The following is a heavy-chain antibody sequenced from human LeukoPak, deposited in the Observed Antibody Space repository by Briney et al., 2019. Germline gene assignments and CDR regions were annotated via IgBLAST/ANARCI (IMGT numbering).Heavy chain of an antibody. Sequence: PSETLSLTCTVSGGSISSYYWSWIRQPPGKGLEWIGYIYYSGSTNYNPSLKSRVTISVDTSKNQFSLKLSSVTAADTAVYYCARDGTITFGGVIVPFNWFDPWGQGTLVTVSS. CDR3: ARDGTITFGGVIVPFNWFDP. J-gene: IGHJ5*02. CDR2: IYYSGST. CDR1: GGSISSYY. V-gene: IGHV4-59*12. D-gene: IGHD3-16*02.